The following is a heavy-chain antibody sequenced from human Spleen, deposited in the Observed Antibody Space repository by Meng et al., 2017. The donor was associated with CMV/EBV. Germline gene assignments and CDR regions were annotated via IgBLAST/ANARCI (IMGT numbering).Heavy chain of an antibody. CDR2: IDHSGKS. J-gene: IGHJ5*02. V-gene: IGHV4-4*02. CDR3: ARVREHTSLGNYWFDP. Sequence: ASITSSMWWTWVRQPPGKGLEWVGEIDHSGKSNSNPSLKSRLTLSLGTSNNHLSLRMTSVTAEDTAIYYCARVREHTSLGNYWFDPWGQGTLVTVSS. CDR1: ASITSSMW. D-gene: IGHD3-16*01.